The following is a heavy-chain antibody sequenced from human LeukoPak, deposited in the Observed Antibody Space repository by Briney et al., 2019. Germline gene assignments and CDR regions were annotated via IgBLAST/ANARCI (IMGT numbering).Heavy chain of an antibody. J-gene: IGHJ4*02. D-gene: IGHD5-18*01. V-gene: IGHV4-4*02. CDR1: GGSISSSNW. CDR2: IYHSGST. CDR3: ARAYVDTAMVGFDY. Sequence: PSETLSLTCAVSGGSISSSNWWSWVRQPPGKGLEWIGEIYHSGSTNYNPSLKSRVTISVDKFKNQFSLRLSSVTAADTAVYYCARAYVDTAMVGFDYWGQGTLVTVSS.